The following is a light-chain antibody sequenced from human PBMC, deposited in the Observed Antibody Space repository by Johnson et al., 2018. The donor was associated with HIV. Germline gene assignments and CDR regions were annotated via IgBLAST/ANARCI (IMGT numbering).Light chain of an antibody. Sequence: QSVLTQPPSVSAAPGQKVTISCSGSSSNIGNSYVSWYQQLPGTAPKLLIYDNTKRPSGIPDRFSGSKSGTSATLGITGLQTGDAAAYYCGTWDSSLSAGENVFGTGTKVTGL. CDR3: GTWDSSLSAGENV. J-gene: IGLJ1*01. CDR1: SSNIGNSY. V-gene: IGLV1-51*01. CDR2: DNT.